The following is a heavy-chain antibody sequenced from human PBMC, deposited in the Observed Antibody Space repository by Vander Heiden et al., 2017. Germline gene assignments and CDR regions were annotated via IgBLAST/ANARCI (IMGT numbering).Heavy chain of an antibody. J-gene: IGHJ4*02. CDR3: ARDHTESWTYLDY. CDR1: GNTFTSYY. CDR2: IHPSDGST. Sequence: QVQLVQSGAEVKKPGASVKVSCKAYGNTFTSYYMHWVRQAPGQGLEWMGMIHPSDGSTNFPQRFQGRVTMTRDTSTSTVYMELSSLRSEDTAVYYCARDHTESWTYLDYWGQGTLVTVSS. V-gene: IGHV1-46*01. D-gene: IGHD1-7*01.